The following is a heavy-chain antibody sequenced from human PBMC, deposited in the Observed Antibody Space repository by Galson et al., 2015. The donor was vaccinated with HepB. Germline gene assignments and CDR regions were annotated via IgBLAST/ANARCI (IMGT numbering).Heavy chain of an antibody. CDR2: ISSSSSYI. V-gene: IGHV3-21*01. CDR3: ARDQSSTSWNYYYYGMDV. Sequence: SLRLSCAASGFTFSSYSMNWVRQAPGKGLEWVSSISSSSSYIYYADSVKGRFTISRDNAKNSLYLQMNSLRAEDTAVYYCARDQSSTSWNYYYYGMDVWGQGTTVTVSS. J-gene: IGHJ6*02. CDR1: GFTFSSYS. D-gene: IGHD2-2*01.